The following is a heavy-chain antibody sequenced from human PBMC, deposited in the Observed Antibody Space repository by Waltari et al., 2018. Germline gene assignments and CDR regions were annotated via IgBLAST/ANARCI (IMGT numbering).Heavy chain of an antibody. V-gene: IGHV1-69-2*01. CDR3: VRGPRVAAAGLDY. CDR2: LNPEDGET. J-gene: IGHJ4*02. CDR1: RYTFTDYY. D-gene: IGHD6-13*01. Sequence: EAQLVQSGAEVKKPGATVKISCKGSRYTFTDYYIHWVQQAPEKGLDWMGLLNPEDGETVYAEKCQGRVTISADTSTDTTHMELSSLRSEDTAVYYCVRGPRVAAAGLDYWGQGTLVTVSS.